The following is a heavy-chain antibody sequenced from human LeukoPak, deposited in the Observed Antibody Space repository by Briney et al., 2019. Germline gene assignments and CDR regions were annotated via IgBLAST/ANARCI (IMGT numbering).Heavy chain of an antibody. Sequence: GGSLRLSCAASGFTFDDYTMHWVRQAPGKGLEWVSLISWDGGSTYYADSVKGRFTISRGNSKNSLYLQMNSLRTEDTALYYCAKDIRGGHVDTGGMDVWGQGTTVTVSS. CDR3: AKDIRGGHVDTGGMDV. J-gene: IGHJ6*02. D-gene: IGHD5-18*01. CDR2: ISWDGGST. V-gene: IGHV3-43*01. CDR1: GFTFDDYT.